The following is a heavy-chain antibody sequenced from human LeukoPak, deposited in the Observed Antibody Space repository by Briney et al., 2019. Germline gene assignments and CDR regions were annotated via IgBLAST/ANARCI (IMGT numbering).Heavy chain of an antibody. CDR1: GGSFSGYY. CDR3: AREGGGTIFGVVIIGTHNWFDP. J-gene: IGHJ5*02. V-gene: IGHV4-34*01. CDR2: INHSGST. Sequence: SETLSPTCAVYGGSFSGYYWSWIRQPPGKGLEWIGVINHSGSTNYNPSLKSRVTISVDTSKNQFSLKLSSVTAADTAVYYCAREGGGTIFGVVIIGTHNWFDPWGQGTLVTVSS. D-gene: IGHD3-3*01.